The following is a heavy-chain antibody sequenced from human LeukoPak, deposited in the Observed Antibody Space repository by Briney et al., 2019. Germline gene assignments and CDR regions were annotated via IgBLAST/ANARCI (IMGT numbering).Heavy chain of an antibody. CDR2: ISSSSSYI. Sequence: GESRKISCAASGFTFSSYSMNWVRQAPGKGLEWVSSISSSSSYIYYADSVKGRFTISRDNAKNSLYLQMNSLRAEDSAVYYCARDSAPRVGYFQHWGQGTLVTVSS. V-gene: IGHV3-21*01. D-gene: IGHD2-2*01. J-gene: IGHJ1*01. CDR3: ARDSAPRVGYFQH. CDR1: GFTFSSYS.